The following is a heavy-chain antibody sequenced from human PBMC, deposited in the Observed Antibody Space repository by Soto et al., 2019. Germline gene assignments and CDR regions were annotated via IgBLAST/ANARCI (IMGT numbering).Heavy chain of an antibody. D-gene: IGHD1-1*01. CDR2: ISPRSDYI. CDR3: ARVSGTLERYSDLDY. CDR1: GFIFSSYS. J-gene: IGHJ4*02. Sequence: EVQLVESGGGLVKPGGSLRLSCAASGFIFSSYSMNWVRQAPGKGLEWVSSISPRSDYIYFAVSMRGRFTISRDNAQNSLYLHINTLRAEDTAVYQCARVSGTLERYSDLDYWCQGTVVSVSS. V-gene: IGHV3-21*06.